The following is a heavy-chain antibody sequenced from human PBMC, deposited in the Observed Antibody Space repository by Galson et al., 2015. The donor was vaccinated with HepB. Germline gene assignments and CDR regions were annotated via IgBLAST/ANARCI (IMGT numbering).Heavy chain of an antibody. CDR2: ISGSASST. J-gene: IGHJ4*02. CDR3: ARSRWFGELLHY. V-gene: IGHV3-23*01. Sequence: SLRLSCAASGFTFNNYAMSWVRQAPWKGLEWVSGISGSASSTYYADSVKGRFTISRDNSKNTLYLQMNSLRAEDTALYYCARSRWFGELLHYWGQGTLVTVSS. CDR1: GFTFNNYA. D-gene: IGHD3-10*01.